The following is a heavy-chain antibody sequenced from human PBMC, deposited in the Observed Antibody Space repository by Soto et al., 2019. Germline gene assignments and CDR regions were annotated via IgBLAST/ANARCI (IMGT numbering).Heavy chain of an antibody. V-gene: IGHV3-20*04. D-gene: IGHD5-12*01. CDR2: INWDGRST. Sequence: GVSLRLSCVASGFTFVNYGMSWVRQRPGKRLEWVSGINWDGRSTSHADSVKGRFTFSRDNTKNSLYLQMNSLRAEDTALYYCARDGSGLDVRGQGTTVTVSS. CDR3: ARDGSGLDV. CDR1: GFTFVNYG. J-gene: IGHJ6*02.